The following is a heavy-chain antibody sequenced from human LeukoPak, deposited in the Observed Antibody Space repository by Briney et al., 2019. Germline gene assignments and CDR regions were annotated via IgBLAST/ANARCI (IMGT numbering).Heavy chain of an antibody. CDR3: ARVVVGATLVDWFDP. Sequence: PGGSLRLSCAASGFTFSDYYMSWIRQAPGKGLEWVSHISSSGSTIYYADSVKGRFTISRDNAKNSLYLQMNSLRAEDTAVYYCARVVVGATLVDWFDPWGQGTLVTVSS. D-gene: IGHD1-26*01. CDR2: ISSSGSTI. V-gene: IGHV3-11*04. J-gene: IGHJ5*02. CDR1: GFTFSDYY.